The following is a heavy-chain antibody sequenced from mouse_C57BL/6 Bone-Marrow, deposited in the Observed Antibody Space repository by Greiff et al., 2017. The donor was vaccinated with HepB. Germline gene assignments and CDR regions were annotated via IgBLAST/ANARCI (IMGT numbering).Heavy chain of an antibody. J-gene: IGHJ2*01. CDR2: IWSGGST. CDR3: ARDTTVVALYYFDY. D-gene: IGHD1-1*01. Sequence: VKLMESGPGLVQPSQSLSITCTVSGFSLTSYGVHWVRQSPGKGLEWLGVIWSGGSTDYNAAFISRLSISKDNSKSQVFFKMNSLQADDTAIYYCARDTTVVALYYFDYWGQGTTLTVSS. V-gene: IGHV2-2*01. CDR1: GFSLTSYG.